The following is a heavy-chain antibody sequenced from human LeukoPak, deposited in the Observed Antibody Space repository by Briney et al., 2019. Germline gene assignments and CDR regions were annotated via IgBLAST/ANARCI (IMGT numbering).Heavy chain of an antibody. CDR2: ISSSGSTI. J-gene: IGHJ4*02. CDR3: AGQSTVTTESY. Sequence: GGSLRLSCAASGFTFSDYYMSWIRQAPGKGLEWVSYISSSGSTIYYADSVKGRFTTSRDNAKNSLYLQMNSLRAEDTGVYYCAGQSTVTTESYWGQGTLVTVSS. CDR1: GFTFSDYY. D-gene: IGHD4-17*01. V-gene: IGHV3-11*04.